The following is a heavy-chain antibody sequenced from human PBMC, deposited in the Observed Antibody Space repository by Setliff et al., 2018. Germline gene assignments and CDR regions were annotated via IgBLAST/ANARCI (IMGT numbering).Heavy chain of an antibody. CDR3: LRIRLVPHGHS. Sequence: PSETLSLTCSLSGDFISSGSYYWSWIRQTAGNGLEWIGHVSSRGITNYNPSLKSRVTISIDTSSKHFSLRLSSVTAADTAVYYCLRIRLVPHGHSWGQGTLVTVSS. CDR1: GDFISSGSYY. J-gene: IGHJ4*02. V-gene: IGHV4-61*09. D-gene: IGHD2-15*01. CDR2: VSSRGIT.